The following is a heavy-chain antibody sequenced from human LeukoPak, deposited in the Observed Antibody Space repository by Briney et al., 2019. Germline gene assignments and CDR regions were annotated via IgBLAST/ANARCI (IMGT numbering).Heavy chain of an antibody. D-gene: IGHD3/OR15-3a*01. CDR3: ARGRGLASFSLDY. CDR1: GYTFTIYA. Sequence: GAPVTVSCTASGYTFTIYAMHWVRQAPGQRPEWMGWINAGNGNTKYSQKFQGRVTITRDTSASTAYMELSSLRSEDTAVYYCARGRGLASFSLDYWGQGTLVTVSS. V-gene: IGHV1-3*01. CDR2: INAGNGNT. J-gene: IGHJ4*02.